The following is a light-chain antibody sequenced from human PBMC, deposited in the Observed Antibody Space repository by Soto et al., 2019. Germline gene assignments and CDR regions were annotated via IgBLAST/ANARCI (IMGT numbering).Light chain of an antibody. CDR1: QSVYSN. J-gene: IGKJ2*01. Sequence: EIVMTQSPGTLSVSPGERATLSCRASQSVYSNLAWYQQKPGQAPSLLIYGAFIRATGIPTRFSGIGSGTEFTLTISSLQSEDFAVYYCQQYNNWPRTFGQGTKLEIK. V-gene: IGKV3-15*01. CDR2: GAF. CDR3: QQYNNWPRT.